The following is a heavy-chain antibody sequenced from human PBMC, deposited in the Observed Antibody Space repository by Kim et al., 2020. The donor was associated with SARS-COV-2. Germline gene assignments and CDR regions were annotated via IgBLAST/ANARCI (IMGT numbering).Heavy chain of an antibody. Sequence: DTVKGLFTISRDNAKNTLYLQMNSLRAEDTAVYYCVRLVVAAPFDFWGQGTLVTVSS. J-gene: IGHJ4*02. CDR3: VRLVVAAPFDF. D-gene: IGHD2-15*01. V-gene: IGHV3-74*01.